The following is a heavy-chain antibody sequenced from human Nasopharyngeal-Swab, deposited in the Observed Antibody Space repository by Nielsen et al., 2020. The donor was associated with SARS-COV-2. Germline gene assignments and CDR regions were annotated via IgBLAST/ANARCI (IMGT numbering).Heavy chain of an antibody. CDR3: ARDRVVPAAMWAYYYYYGMDV. J-gene: IGHJ6*02. V-gene: IGHV4-31*02. CDR2: IYYSGST. Sequence: WVRQPPGKGLEWIGYIYYSGSTYYNRSRKSRVTISVDTSKNQFSLKLGSVTAADTAVYYCARDRVVPAAMWAYYYYYGMDVWGQGTTVTVSS. D-gene: IGHD2-2*01.